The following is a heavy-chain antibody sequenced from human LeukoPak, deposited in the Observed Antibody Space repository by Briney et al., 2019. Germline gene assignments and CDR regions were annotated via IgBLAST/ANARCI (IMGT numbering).Heavy chain of an antibody. V-gene: IGHV3-23*01. CDR2: ISGSGVNI. CDR3: ARDWGSGGYINEIDY. D-gene: IGHD1-26*01. Sequence: PGGSLRLSCAASGFTFSSSAMSWVRQAPGKGLEWVSGISGSGVNIRYADSVKGRFTISRDNSKNTLYLQMNSLRAEDTAVYYCARDWGSGGYINEIDYWGQGTLVTVSS. J-gene: IGHJ4*02. CDR1: GFTFSSSA.